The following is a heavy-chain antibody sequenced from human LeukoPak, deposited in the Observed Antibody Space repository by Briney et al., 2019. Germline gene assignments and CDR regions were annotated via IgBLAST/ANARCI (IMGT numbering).Heavy chain of an antibody. CDR3: ARGYSSGWSDY. D-gene: IGHD6-19*01. CDR1: GYTFSNYD. V-gene: IGHV1-8*03. J-gene: IGHJ4*02. Sequence: GASVKVSCKASGYTFSNYDIHWVRQATGQGLEWMGWINPDSGKTGYAQKFQGRVTITTKPSVSTAYMELSSLRSDDTAVYYCARGYSSGWSDYWGQGTLVTVSS. CDR2: INPDSGKT.